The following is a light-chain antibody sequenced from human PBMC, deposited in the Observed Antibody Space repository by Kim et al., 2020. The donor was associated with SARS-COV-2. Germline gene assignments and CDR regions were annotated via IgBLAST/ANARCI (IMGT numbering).Light chain of an antibody. CDR3: QQYGSSPQT. CDR2: GAS. CDR1: QLVSSSF. Sequence: APGEKATLSCRASQLVSSSFLAWYQQKPGQAPRLLIYGASSWATGIPDRFSGSGSGTDFTLTISSVEPEDSAVYYCQQYGSSPQTFGQGTKVDIK. V-gene: IGKV3-20*01. J-gene: IGKJ1*01.